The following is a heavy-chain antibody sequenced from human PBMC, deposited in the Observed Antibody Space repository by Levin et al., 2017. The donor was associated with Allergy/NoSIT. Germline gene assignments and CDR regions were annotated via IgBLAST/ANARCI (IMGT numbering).Heavy chain of an antibody. CDR1: GYTFTSYA. D-gene: IGHD7-27*01. V-gene: IGHV7-4-1*02. CDR3: ARTRLTGDVDY. Sequence: GESLKISCKASGYTFTSYAMNWVRQAPGQGLEWMGWINTNTGNPTYAQGFTGRFVFSLDTSVSTAYLQISSLKAEDTAVYYCARTRLTGDVDYWGQGTLVTVSS. CDR2: INTNTGNP. J-gene: IGHJ4*02.